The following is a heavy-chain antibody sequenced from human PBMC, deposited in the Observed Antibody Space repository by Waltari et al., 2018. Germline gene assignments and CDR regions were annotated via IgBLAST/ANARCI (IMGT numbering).Heavy chain of an antibody. CDR3: ARSNVLRFLEWLLYHDY. J-gene: IGHJ4*02. CDR2: TNTNTGNP. D-gene: IGHD3-3*01. CDR1: GYTFTSYA. Sequence: QVQLVQSGSELKKPGASVKVSCKASGYTFTSYAMNWVRQAPGQGLEWMGRTNTNTGNPTYAQGFTGRFVFSLDTSVSTAYLQISSLKAEDTAVYYCARSNVLRFLEWLLYHDYWGQGTLVTVSS. V-gene: IGHV7-4-1*02.